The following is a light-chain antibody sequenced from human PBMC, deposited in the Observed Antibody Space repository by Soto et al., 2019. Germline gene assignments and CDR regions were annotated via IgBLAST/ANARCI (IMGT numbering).Light chain of an antibody. CDR3: LQYANLPLT. CDR1: QDIRNY. J-gene: IGKJ4*01. V-gene: IGKV1-33*01. CDR2: DAS. Sequence: DIQMTQSPSSLSASVGDRITITCQASQDIRNYLNWFQQKPGKAPQLLIFDASNLEPGGPSSFSGSGSGTEFTLTISSLQPEDFATYYCLQYANLPLTFGGGTKVEIK.